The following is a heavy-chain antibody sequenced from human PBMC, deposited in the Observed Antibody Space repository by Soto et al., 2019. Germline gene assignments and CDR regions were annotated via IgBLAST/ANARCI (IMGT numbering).Heavy chain of an antibody. CDR1: GGTFSSYA. Sequence: SVKVSCKASGGTFSSYAISWVRQAPGQGLEWMGGIIPIFGTANYAQKFQGRVTITADESTSTAYMELSSLRSEDTAVYYCAVSYYYDSSCYYYPVKDGLDVWRHLTTFTVSS. CDR2: IIPIFGTA. CDR3: AVSYYYDSSCYYYPVKDGLDV. V-gene: IGHV1-69*13. D-gene: IGHD3-22*01. J-gene: IGHJ6*02.